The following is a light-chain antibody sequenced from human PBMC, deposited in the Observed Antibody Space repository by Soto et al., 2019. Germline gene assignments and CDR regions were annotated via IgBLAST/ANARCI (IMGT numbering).Light chain of an antibody. V-gene: IGKV3D-11*02. CDR3: QQRSSWPPGFT. J-gene: IGKJ3*01. Sequence: EIVLTQSPATLSLSPGERATLSCRASQSVSSSLAWYQQKPGQAPRLLIYDASNRATGIPARFSGSGPGTDFTLTISSLEPEDFAVYYCQQRSSWPPGFTFGPGTKVDLK. CDR1: QSVSSS. CDR2: DAS.